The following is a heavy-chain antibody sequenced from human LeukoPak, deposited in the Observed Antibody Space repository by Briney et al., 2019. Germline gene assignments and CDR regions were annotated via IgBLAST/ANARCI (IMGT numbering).Heavy chain of an antibody. D-gene: IGHD3-22*01. V-gene: IGHV4-39*07. J-gene: IGHJ2*01. CDR1: GGSISSSSYY. Sequence: SETLSLTCTVSGGSISSSSYYWGWVRQPPGTGLEWIGSIYYSGSTYYNPSLKSRVTISVDTSKNQFSLKLSSLTAADTAVYYCARDPPYYYDSSGYRYWYFDLWGRGTLVTVSS. CDR3: ARDPPYYYDSSGYRYWYFDL. CDR2: IYYSGST.